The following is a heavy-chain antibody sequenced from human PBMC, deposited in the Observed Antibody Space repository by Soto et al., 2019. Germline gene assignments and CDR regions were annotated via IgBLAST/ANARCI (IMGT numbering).Heavy chain of an antibody. CDR2: MNPNSGNT. CDR3: ARGPVSPRYYYYGMDV. V-gene: IGHV1-8*01. CDR1: GYTFTSYD. J-gene: IGHJ6*02. Sequence: ASVKVSCKASGYTFTSYDINWVRQATGQGLEWMGWMNPNSGNTGYAQKFQGRVTMTRNTSISTAYMELSSLRSEDTAVYYCARGPVSPRYYYYGMDVWGQGTTVTVSS.